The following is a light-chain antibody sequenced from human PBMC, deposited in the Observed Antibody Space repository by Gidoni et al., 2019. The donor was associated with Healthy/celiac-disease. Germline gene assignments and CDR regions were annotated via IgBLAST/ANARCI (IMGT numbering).Light chain of an antibody. V-gene: IGKV2-28*01. Sequence: DIVMTQSPLSLPVTPGEPASISCRSSQSLLHSNGYNYLDWYLQKPGQSPQLLIYLGSNLASGVPDRFSGSGAGTDFTLKISRVETEDVGFYYCMQALQTPYTFGQGTKLEIK. CDR3: MQALQTPYT. J-gene: IGKJ2*01. CDR1: QSLLHSNGYNY. CDR2: LGS.